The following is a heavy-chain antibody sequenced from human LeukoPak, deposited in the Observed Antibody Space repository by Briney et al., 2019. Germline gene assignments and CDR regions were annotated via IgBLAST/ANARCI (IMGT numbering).Heavy chain of an antibody. Sequence: GRSLRLSCTASGFSFSGHWMHWARQLPGKGLVWVSRISPTGSTTSYADSVKGRFTVSRDNAKNTLYLQVNNLRAEDTAVYYCARGPNSNWSGLDFWGQGTLLTVSS. D-gene: IGHD6-6*01. J-gene: IGHJ4*02. CDR1: GFSFSGHW. V-gene: IGHV3-74*01. CDR2: ISPTGSTT. CDR3: ARGPNSNWSGLDF.